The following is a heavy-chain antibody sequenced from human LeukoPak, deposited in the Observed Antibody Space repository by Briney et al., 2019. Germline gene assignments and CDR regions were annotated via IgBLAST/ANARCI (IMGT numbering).Heavy chain of an antibody. CDR3: TTELDIRPNHY. Sequence: KPGGSLRLSCAASGLTFTNAWTSWVRQAPGKGLEGVGRIKRKSDGGTTDYAAPVKGRFTISRDDSKNTLYLQMNSLKSEDTAVYYCTTELDIRPNHYWGQGTLVTVSS. D-gene: IGHD3-22*01. CDR1: GLTFTNAW. V-gene: IGHV3-15*01. CDR2: IKRKSDGGTT. J-gene: IGHJ4*02.